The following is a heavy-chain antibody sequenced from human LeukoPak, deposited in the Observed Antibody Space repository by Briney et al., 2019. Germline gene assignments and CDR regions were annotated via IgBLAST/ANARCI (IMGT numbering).Heavy chain of an antibody. Sequence: SETLSLTCTVSGASMSTYYWSWIRQPPGKGLEWIGSISYSGSTNFNPSLKSRVTISVDTSKNQFSLRLNSVTAADTAVFYCATYSNDFWSGQHFFDFWGQGILVAVSS. J-gene: IGHJ4*02. CDR2: ISYSGST. CDR3: ATYSNDFWSGQHFFDF. V-gene: IGHV4-59*01. CDR1: GASMSTYY. D-gene: IGHD3-3*01.